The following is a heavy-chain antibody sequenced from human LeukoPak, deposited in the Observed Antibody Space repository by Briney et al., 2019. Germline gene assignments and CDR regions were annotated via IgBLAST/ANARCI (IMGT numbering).Heavy chain of an antibody. CDR3: AKVSGYGGYYYYGMDV. CDR1: GFTFSSYA. Sequence: GGSLRLSCAASGFTFSSYAMSWIRQAPGKGLEWVSAISGSGGSTYYADSVKGRFTISRDNSKNTLYLQMNSLRAEDTAVYYCAKVSGYGGYYYYGMDVWGQGTTVTVSS. CDR2: ISGSGGST. J-gene: IGHJ6*02. V-gene: IGHV3-23*01. D-gene: IGHD3-9*01.